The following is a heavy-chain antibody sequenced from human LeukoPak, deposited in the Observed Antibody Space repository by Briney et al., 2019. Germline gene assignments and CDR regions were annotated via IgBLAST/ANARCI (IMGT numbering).Heavy chain of an antibody. J-gene: IGHJ6*03. CDR1: GGTFSSYA. D-gene: IGHD3-9*01. CDR2: MNPNSGNT. Sequence: ASVKVSCKASGGTFSSYAISWVRQATGQGLEWMGWMNPNSGNTGYAQKFQGRVTMTRNTSISTAYMELSSLRSEDTAVYYCARTNYDILTGYYKSFYYYYMDVWGKGTTVTISS. CDR3: ARTNYDILTGYYKSFYYYYMDV. V-gene: IGHV1-8*02.